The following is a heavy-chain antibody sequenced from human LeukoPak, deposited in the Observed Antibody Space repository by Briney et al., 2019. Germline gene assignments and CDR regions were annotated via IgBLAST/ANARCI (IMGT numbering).Heavy chain of an antibody. Sequence: GGSLRLSCAASGFTFSSYSMNWVRQAPGKGLQWVSSISSSSSYIYYADSVKGRFTISRDNAKNSLYLQMNSLRAEDTAVYYCAVSPRSGYYGDYWGQGTLVTVSS. D-gene: IGHD3-22*01. CDR1: GFTFSSYS. V-gene: IGHV3-21*01. J-gene: IGHJ4*02. CDR3: AVSPRSGYYGDY. CDR2: ISSSSSYI.